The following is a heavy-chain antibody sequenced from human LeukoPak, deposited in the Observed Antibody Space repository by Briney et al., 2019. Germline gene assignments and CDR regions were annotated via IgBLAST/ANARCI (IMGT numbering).Heavy chain of an antibody. CDR2: IYHSGST. V-gene: IGHV4-30-2*01. J-gene: IGHJ4*02. CDR1: GGSISSGGYS. Sequence: SETLSLTCAVSGGSISSGGYSWSWIRQPPGKGLEWIGYIYHSGSTYYNPSLKSRVTISVDRSKNQFSLKLSSVTAADTAVYYCARSGDYYDSSGYYPSLWGQGTLVTVSS. D-gene: IGHD3-22*01. CDR3: ARSGDYYDSSGYYPSL.